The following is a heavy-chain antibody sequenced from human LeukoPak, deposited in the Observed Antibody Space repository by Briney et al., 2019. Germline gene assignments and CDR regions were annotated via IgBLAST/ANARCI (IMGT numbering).Heavy chain of an antibody. CDR2: IDYDGSGK. J-gene: IGHJ4*02. D-gene: IGHD2-2*02. CDR3: AKYPRTFDF. CDR1: GFNFKSFW. Sequence: GGSLRLSCAASGFNFKSFWMSWVRQVPTRGLEWVATIDYDGSGKYYVDSVKGRFTISRDNVKNSLYLEMNILRAEDTAIYFCAKYPRTFDFWGQGILVTVSS. V-gene: IGHV3-7*01.